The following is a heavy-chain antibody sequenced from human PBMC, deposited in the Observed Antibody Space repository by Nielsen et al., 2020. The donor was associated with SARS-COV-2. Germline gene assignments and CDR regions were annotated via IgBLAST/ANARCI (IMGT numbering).Heavy chain of an antibody. V-gene: IGHV5-10-1*01. Sequence: VRQMPGKGLEWMGRIDPSDSYVDYSPSFQGHVAISADKSISTAYLQWSSLKASDTAMYYCARYASEYYYYYYMDVRGTGTTVTVSS. D-gene: IGHD2-2*01. CDR2: IDPSDSYV. J-gene: IGHJ6*03. CDR3: ARYASEYYYYYYMDV.